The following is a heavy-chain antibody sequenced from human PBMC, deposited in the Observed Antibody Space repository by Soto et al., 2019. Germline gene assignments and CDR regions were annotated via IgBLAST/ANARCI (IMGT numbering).Heavy chain of an antibody. J-gene: IGHJ5*02. V-gene: IGHV4-61*08. CDR2: IYYSGSA. CDR1: GGSISSGGYS. D-gene: IGHD1-7*01. CDR3: ANSRGNYFDP. Sequence: SETLSLTCAVSGGSISSGGYSWSWIRQPPGKGLEWIGYIYYSGSANYNPSLKSRVTISVDTSKNQFSLNLTSVTAADTAVYYCANSRGNYFDPWGQGTPVTVSS.